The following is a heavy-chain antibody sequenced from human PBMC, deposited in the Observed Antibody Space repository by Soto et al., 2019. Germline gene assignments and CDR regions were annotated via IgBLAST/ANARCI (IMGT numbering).Heavy chain of an antibody. CDR1: GYDFATYW. D-gene: IGHD6-19*01. CDR3: ARHRYNSGPTDNDMDV. J-gene: IGHJ6*02. V-gene: IGHV5-51*01. Sequence: ESLTISCKGSGYDFATYWIGWVRQMPGKGLEWMGIIYPGDSDTKYSPSFQGQVTISVDKSISTAYLQWRSLKASDTAMYYCARHRYNSGPTDNDMDVWGQGTTVTVSS. CDR2: IYPGDSDT.